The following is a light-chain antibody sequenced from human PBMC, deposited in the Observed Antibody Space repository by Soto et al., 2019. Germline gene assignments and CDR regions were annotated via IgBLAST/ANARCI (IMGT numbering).Light chain of an antibody. V-gene: IGKV3-15*01. CDR2: GAS. J-gene: IGKJ1*01. CDR3: QQYNDNWPT. CDR1: QSVRTN. Sequence: EIVMTQSPVTLSVSPWETVTPSCRASQSVRTNLAWYQHKPGQSPRLLIYGASNKATGFPVRFSGTGSGTEFTLTISSLQSEDFAVYYCQQYNDNWPTFGQGTKVDIK.